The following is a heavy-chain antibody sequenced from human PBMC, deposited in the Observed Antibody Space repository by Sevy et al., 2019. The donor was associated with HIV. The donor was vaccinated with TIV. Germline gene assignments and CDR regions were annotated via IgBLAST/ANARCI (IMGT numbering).Heavy chain of an antibody. V-gene: IGHV3-33*01. CDR2: IVYDGSNK. J-gene: IGHJ4*02. Sequence: GGSLRLSCAASGFTFSTYDIHWVRQAPGKGLEWVAAVIVYDGSNKYYADSVKGRFTISRDNSKNTLYLQMNSLRAGDTAVYYCARESGSDWYLDYWGQGTLVTVSS. CDR1: GFTFSTYD. CDR3: ARESGSDWYLDY. D-gene: IGHD6-19*01.